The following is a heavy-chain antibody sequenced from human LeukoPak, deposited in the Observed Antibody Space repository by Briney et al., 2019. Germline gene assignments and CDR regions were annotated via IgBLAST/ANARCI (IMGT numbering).Heavy chain of an antibody. CDR1: GFTFSSYS. V-gene: IGHV3-21*01. CDR2: ISSSSSYI. D-gene: IGHD3-3*01. CDR3: ARVYSTIFGVVRNWFDP. Sequence: PGGSLRLSCAASGFTFSSYSMNWVRQAPGKGLEWVSSISSSSSYIYYADSVKGRFTISRDNAKNSLYLQMDSLRAEDTAVYYCARVYSTIFGVVRNWFDPWGQGTLVTVSS. J-gene: IGHJ5*02.